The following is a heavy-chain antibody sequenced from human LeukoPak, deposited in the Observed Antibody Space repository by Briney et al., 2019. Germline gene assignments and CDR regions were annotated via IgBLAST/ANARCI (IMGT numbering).Heavy chain of an antibody. V-gene: IGHV4-31*03. D-gene: IGHD3-22*01. CDR1: GGSISYGGYY. CDR3: ARRVPDSSAPGIAFDI. J-gene: IGHJ3*02. CDR2: MYYSGDT. Sequence: SETLSLTCTVSGGSISYGGYYWTWIRQHPGKGLEWIGYMYYSGDTHYNPSLKSRLTISVDTSKNHFSLKLSSVTAADTAMYYCARRVPDSSAPGIAFDIWGQGTMVTVSS.